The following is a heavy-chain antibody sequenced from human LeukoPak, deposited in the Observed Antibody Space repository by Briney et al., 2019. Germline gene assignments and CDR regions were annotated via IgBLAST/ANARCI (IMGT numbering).Heavy chain of an antibody. Sequence: PGGSLRLSCAASGFTFSSYAMSWVRQAPGKGLEWVANTNTDGSEKYYVDSVKGRVTISRDNAMNFLYLQLNSLRVDDTAVYYCARDSGSCRGCAFDIWGQGTVVTVSS. J-gene: IGHJ3*02. CDR2: TNTDGSEK. D-gene: IGHD1-26*01. V-gene: IGHV3-7*01. CDR1: GFTFSSYA. CDR3: ARDSGSCRGCAFDI.